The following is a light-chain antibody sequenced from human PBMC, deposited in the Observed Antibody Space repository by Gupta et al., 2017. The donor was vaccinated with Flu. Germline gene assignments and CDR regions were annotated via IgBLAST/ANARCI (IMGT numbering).Light chain of an antibody. V-gene: IGKV3-15*01. CDR1: QRVGSH. CDR3: QQYNNWPLT. J-gene: IGKJ4*01. CDR2: GAS. Sequence: EIVMTQSPATLHASHGERAVLSCRASQRVGSHLAWYQQRPGQATRLLIYGASTRATGIPASFSGSGSGTEFTLTISSLQSEDFALYYCQQYNNWPLTFGGGTKVEIK.